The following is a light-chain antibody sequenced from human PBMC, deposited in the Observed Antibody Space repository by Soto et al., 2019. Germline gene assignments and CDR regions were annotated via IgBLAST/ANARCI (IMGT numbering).Light chain of an antibody. Sequence: QSVLTQPPSVSGAPGQRVTISCTGSSSNIGAGYDVHWYQQLPGTAPKLLIYGNSNRPSGVPDRFSGSKSGTSASLAITGLQAEDEADYYCKSYDSSLSEGVFGGGTKLTVL. CDR2: GNS. V-gene: IGLV1-40*01. CDR3: KSYDSSLSEGV. CDR1: SSNIGAGYD. J-gene: IGLJ3*02.